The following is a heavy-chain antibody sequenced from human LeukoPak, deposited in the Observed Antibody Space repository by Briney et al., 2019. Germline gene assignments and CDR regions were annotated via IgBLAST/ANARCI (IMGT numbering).Heavy chain of an antibody. V-gene: IGHV4-4*07. CDR1: GGSISSYY. D-gene: IGHD2-15*01. J-gene: IGHJ5*02. Sequence: PSETLSLTCTVSGGSISSYYWSWIRQPAGKGLEWIGRIYTSGSTNYNPSLKSQVTMSVDTSKNQFSLKLSSVTAADTAVYYCARGPVHCGGGGCYNNWFDPWGQGTLVTVSS. CDR2: IYTSGST. CDR3: ARGPVHCGGGGCYNNWFDP.